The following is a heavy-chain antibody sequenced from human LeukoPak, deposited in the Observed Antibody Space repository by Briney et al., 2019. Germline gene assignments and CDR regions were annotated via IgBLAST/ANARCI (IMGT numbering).Heavy chain of an antibody. V-gene: IGHV3-9*01. J-gene: IGHJ4*02. D-gene: IGHD6-19*01. Sequence: PGGSLRLSCAASGFTFSSYGMSWVRQAPGKGLEWVSGISWNSDSIGYADSVKGRFTISRDNAKNSLYLQMNSLRPEDTALYYCAKDIRGYSSSSPFDYWGQGTLVTVSS. CDR2: ISWNSDSI. CDR1: GFTFSSYG. CDR3: AKDIRGYSSSSPFDY.